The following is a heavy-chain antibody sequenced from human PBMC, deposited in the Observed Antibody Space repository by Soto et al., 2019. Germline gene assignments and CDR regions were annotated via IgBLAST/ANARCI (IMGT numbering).Heavy chain of an antibody. CDR1: GYTLTSYD. CDR2: MNPNSGNT. D-gene: IGHD3-3*01. Sequence: ASVKVSCKASGYTLTSYDINWVRQATGQGLEWMGWMNPNSGNTGYAQKFQGRVTMTRNTSISTAYMELSSLRSEDTAVYYCARGSRTALEWLLPDYYYYYMDVWGKGTTVTVSS. CDR3: ARGSRTALEWLLPDYYYYYMDV. V-gene: IGHV1-8*01. J-gene: IGHJ6*03.